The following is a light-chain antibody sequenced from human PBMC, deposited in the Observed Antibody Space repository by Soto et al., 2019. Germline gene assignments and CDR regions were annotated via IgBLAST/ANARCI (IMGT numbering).Light chain of an antibody. CDR2: EVS. CDR3: SSYAGSNKSV. J-gene: IGLJ1*01. V-gene: IGLV2-8*01. CDR1: SSDVGGYNY. Sequence: QSVLTQPPSASGSPGQSVTISCTGTSSDVGGYNYVSWYQQYAGKAPKLMIYEVSKRPSGVPDRSSGSKSGNTASLTVSGLQAEDEADYYCSSYAGSNKSVFGTGAKVTVL.